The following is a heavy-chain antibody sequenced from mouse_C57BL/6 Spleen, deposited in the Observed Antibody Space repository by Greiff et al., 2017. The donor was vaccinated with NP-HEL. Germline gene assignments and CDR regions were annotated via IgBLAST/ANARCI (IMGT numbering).Heavy chain of an antibody. J-gene: IGHJ4*01. Sequence: EVQLQQSGPELVKPGASVKIPCKASGYTFTDYNMDWVKQSHGKSLEWIGDINPNNGGTIYNQKFKGKATLTVDRSSSTAYMELRSLTSEDTAVYYCARPDYYGSAMDYWGQGTSVTVSS. D-gene: IGHD1-1*01. CDR3: ARPDYYGSAMDY. CDR1: GYTFTDYN. V-gene: IGHV1-18*01. CDR2: INPNNGGT.